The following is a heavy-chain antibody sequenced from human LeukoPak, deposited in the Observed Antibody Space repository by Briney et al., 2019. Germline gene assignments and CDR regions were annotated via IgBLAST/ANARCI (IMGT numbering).Heavy chain of an antibody. J-gene: IGHJ4*02. Sequence: GGSLRLSCAASGFTFSSYEMNWVRLAPGKGLEWVSYISSSGSTIYYADSVKGRFTISRDNAKNSLYLQMNSLRAEDTAVYYRARGEGMATTQSDYWGQGTLVTVSS. D-gene: IGHD5-24*01. CDR2: ISSSGSTI. V-gene: IGHV3-48*03. CDR3: ARGEGMATTQSDY. CDR1: GFTFSSYE.